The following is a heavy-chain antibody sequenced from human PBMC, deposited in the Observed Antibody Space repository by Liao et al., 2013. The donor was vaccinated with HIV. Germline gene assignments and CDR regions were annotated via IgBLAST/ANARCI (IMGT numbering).Heavy chain of an antibody. D-gene: IGHD6-13*01. V-gene: IGHV4-30-4*08. CDR3: ARSRRYYFDY. CDR2: IYYSGST. Sequence: QVQLQESGPGLVKPSQTLSLTCDVSGGFISSGAFYWTWIRQPPGKGLEWIGYIYYSGSTYYNPSLRNRVTISIDTSKNQFSLKLSSVTAADTAVYYCARSRRYYFDYWGQGTLVTVSS. J-gene: IGHJ4*02. CDR1: GGFISSGAFY.